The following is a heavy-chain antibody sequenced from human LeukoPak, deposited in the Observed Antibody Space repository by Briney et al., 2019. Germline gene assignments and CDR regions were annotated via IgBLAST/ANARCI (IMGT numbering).Heavy chain of an antibody. CDR1: GYTFTIYG. D-gene: IGHD3-22*01. Sequence: GASVKVSCKASGYTFTIYGISWVRQAPGQGLEWMGWISAYNGNTNYAQKLQGRVTMTTDTSTSTAYMELRSLRSDDTAVYYCARDPITYYYDSSGPSYYFDYWGQGTLVTVSS. V-gene: IGHV1-18*01. CDR3: ARDPITYYYDSSGPSYYFDY. CDR2: ISAYNGNT. J-gene: IGHJ4*02.